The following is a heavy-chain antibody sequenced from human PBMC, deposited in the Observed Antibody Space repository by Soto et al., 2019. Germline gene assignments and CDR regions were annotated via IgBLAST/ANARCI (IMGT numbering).Heavy chain of an antibody. Sequence: EVQLVESGGGLVQPGGSLRLSCAASGFTVSTNFMTWVRQAPGKGLEWVSVIYSGGSTFYADSVKGRFTITRDNSGNTLYFQMNSLRAEDTAVYYCARAKMQLWPNYYDDGLDVWGQGTTVTVSS. D-gene: IGHD5-18*01. CDR3: ARAKMQLWPNYYDDGLDV. V-gene: IGHV3-66*01. CDR1: GFTVSTNF. CDR2: IYSGGST. J-gene: IGHJ6*02.